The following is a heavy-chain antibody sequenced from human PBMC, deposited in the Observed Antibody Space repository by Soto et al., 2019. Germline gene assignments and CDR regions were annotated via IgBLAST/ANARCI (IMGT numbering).Heavy chain of an antibody. Sequence: QVQLAESGGGLVKSGGSLTLSCATSGFFFTDYFMSWIRQAPGKGLEWVSYISPSGDVTHYADSVKGRFTISRDNTKNSLFLQMSSLRDDETDVYYCARQLEGRVGAASHWVQGPRVSVSS. CDR1: GFFFTDYF. CDR2: ISPSGDVT. J-gene: IGHJ4*02. D-gene: IGHD1-26*01. CDR3: ARQLEGRVGAASH. V-gene: IGHV3-11*05.